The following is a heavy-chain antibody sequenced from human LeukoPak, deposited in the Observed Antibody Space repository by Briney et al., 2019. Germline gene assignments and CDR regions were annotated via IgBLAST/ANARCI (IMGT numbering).Heavy chain of an antibody. CDR1: GFTFSSYG. V-gene: IGHV3-33*01. D-gene: IGHD1-26*01. J-gene: IGHJ4*02. Sequence: QAGGSLRLSCAASGFTFSSYGMHWVRQAPGKGLEWVAVIWYDGSNKYYADSVKGRFTISRDNSKNTLYLQMNSLRAEDTAVYYCARDGRAGVVGVSRRFDYWGQGTLVTVSS. CDR3: ARDGRAGVVGVSRRFDY. CDR2: IWYDGSNK.